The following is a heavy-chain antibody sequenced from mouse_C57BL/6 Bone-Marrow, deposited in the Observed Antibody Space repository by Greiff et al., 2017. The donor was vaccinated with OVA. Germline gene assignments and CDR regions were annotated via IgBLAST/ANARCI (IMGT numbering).Heavy chain of an antibody. CDR3: ARSILGAY. V-gene: IGHV2-9-1*01. D-gene: IGHD4-1*01. Sequence: QVQLKQSGPGLVAPSQSLSITCTVSGFSLTSYAISWVRQPPGKGLEWLGVIGTGGGTNYNSALKSRLSISKDNSKSQVFLKMNSLQTDDTARYYCARSILGAYWGQGTLVTVSA. J-gene: IGHJ3*01. CDR2: IGTGGGT. CDR1: GFSLTSYA.